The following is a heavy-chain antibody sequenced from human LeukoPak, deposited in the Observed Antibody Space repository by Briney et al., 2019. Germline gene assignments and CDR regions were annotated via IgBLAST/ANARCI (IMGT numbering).Heavy chain of an antibody. D-gene: IGHD3-3*01. CDR2: MKQDGSEK. CDR1: GFTFSSYW. Sequence: GGSLRLSCAASGFTFSSYWLSWVRQAPGKGLEWVANMKQDGSEKYYVDSVKGRFTISRDNAKNTLYLQMGSLRAEDMAVYYCARGPGTYYDFWSGYPKGWFDPWGQGTLVTVSS. CDR3: ARGPGTYYDFWSGYPKGWFDP. V-gene: IGHV3-7*01. J-gene: IGHJ5*02.